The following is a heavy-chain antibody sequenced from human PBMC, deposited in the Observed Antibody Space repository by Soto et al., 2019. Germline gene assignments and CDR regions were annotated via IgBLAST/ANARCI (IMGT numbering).Heavy chain of an antibody. CDR1: GFTFSSYA. V-gene: IGHV3-23*01. CDR2: ISGSGGST. D-gene: IGHD7-27*01. J-gene: IGHJ4*02. CDR3: AKDLSWPSTGAFDY. Sequence: GGSLRLSCAASGFTFSSYAMSWVRQAPGKGLEWVSAISGSGGSTYYADSVKGRFTISRDNSKNTLYLQMNSLRAEDTSVYYCAKDLSWPSTGAFDYWGQGTLVTVSS.